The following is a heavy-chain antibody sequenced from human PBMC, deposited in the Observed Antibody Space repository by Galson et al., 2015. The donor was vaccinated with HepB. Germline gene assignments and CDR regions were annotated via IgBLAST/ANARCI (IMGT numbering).Heavy chain of an antibody. D-gene: IGHD2-2*02. CDR2: VIPIFGTA. V-gene: IGHV1-69*13. CDR3: ARAGIRFVVVPAAIPNSYYYYGMDV. Sequence: SVKVSCKASGGTFSSYAISWVRQAPGQGLEWMGGVIPIFGTANYAQKFQGRVTITADESTSTAYMELSSLRSEDTAVYYCARAGIRFVVVPAAIPNSYYYYGMDVWGQGTTVTVSS. J-gene: IGHJ6*02. CDR1: GGTFSSYA.